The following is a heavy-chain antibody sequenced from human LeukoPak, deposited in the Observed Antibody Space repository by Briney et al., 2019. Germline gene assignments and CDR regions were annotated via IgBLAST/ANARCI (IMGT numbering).Heavy chain of an antibody. CDR3: ARRIEF. Sequence: GGSLRLSCVASGFTFSTYSMNWVRQAPGKGLEWISYITGGSTTIYYADSVKGRFTISRDNAKNSLFLQMNSLRDDDTAVYYCARRIEFWGQGTLVTVSS. V-gene: IGHV3-48*02. J-gene: IGHJ4*02. CDR2: ITGGSTTI. CDR1: GFTFSTYS.